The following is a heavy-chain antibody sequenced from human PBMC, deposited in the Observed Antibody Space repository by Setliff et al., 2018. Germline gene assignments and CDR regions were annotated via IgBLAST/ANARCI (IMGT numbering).Heavy chain of an antibody. CDR3: ARQVEMATIAFDV. Sequence: KPSETLSLTCAVYGGSSSGYYWSWIRQPPGKGLEWIGEINHSGSTNYNPSLKSRVTISVDTSKNQFSLKLSSVTAADTAVYYCARQVEMATIAFDVWGQGTMVTVSS. CDR2: INHSGST. CDR1: GGSSSGYY. D-gene: IGHD5-12*01. J-gene: IGHJ3*01. V-gene: IGHV4-34*01.